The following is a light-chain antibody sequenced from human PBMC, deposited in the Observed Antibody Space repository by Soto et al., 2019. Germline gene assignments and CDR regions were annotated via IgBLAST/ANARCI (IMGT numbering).Light chain of an antibody. V-gene: IGKV3-15*01. J-gene: IGKJ2*01. CDR1: QSVSSN. CDR3: QQYNNWPPYT. CDR2: GAS. Sequence: EIVMTKSPATLYASPGERATLSCSASQSVSSNLAWYQQKPGQAPRLLIYGASTRATGIPARFSDRQSGTEFTLTISSLQSEDFAVYYCQQYNNWPPYTFGQGTKLEIK.